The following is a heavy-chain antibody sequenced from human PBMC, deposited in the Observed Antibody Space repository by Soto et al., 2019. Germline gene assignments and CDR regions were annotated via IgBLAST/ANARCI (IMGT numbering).Heavy chain of an antibody. CDR1: GGSISRYY. V-gene: IGHV4-59*01. CDR3: AMGSYGYGSRGNWFDP. CDR2: MYNTGST. Sequence: SETLSLTCTVSGGSISRYYWSWIRQPPGKGLEWIGYMYNTGSTVYNPPFKSRVTISVDTSKNQFSLKLSSVTAADTAVYYCAMGSYGYGSRGNWFDPWGQGTLVTVST. D-gene: IGHD5-18*01. J-gene: IGHJ5*02.